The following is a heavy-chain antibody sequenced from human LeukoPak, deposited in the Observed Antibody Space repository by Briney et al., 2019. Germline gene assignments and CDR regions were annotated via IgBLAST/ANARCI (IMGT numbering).Heavy chain of an antibody. J-gene: IGHJ3*02. CDR3: ARVLPGGTRSFDI. Sequence: PGGSLRLSCAASGFTFSSYAMSWVRQAPGKGLEWVSAISGSGGSTYYADSVKGRFSISRDNAKNTLYLQMNSLRAEDTAVYYCARVLPGGTRSFDIWGQGTMVTVSS. V-gene: IGHV3-23*01. D-gene: IGHD2-15*01. CDR2: ISGSGGST. CDR1: GFTFSSYA.